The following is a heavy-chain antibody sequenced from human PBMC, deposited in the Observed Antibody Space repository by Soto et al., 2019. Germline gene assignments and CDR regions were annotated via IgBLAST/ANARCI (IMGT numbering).Heavy chain of an antibody. J-gene: IGHJ6*02. CDR1: GFAVSSNY. CDR3: ARSRTGTTYGGTDV. Sequence: PGGSLRLSCAASGFAVSSNYMTWVRQAPGKGLEWVSVIHSGGDTHYADSVRGRFTISRDNSKNTLYLQMNSLRAEDTAVYYCARSRTGTTYGGTDVWGQGTTVTVSS. V-gene: IGHV3-66*01. D-gene: IGHD1-7*01. CDR2: IHSGGDT.